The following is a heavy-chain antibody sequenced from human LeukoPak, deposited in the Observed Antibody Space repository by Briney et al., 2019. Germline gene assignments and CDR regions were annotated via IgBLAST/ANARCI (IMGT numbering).Heavy chain of an antibody. CDR3: TTLLWFGELSDY. CDR2: IKRKTDGGTT. Sequence: PGGALRLSCAASGFTFSNAWMSWVRQARGKGGEWVGRIKRKTDGGTTDYAAGGKGRFTISRDDSKNTLYLQMNSLTTEDTAVYYCTTLLWFGELSDYWGQGTLVTVSS. V-gene: IGHV3-15*01. J-gene: IGHJ4*02. CDR1: GFTFSNAW. D-gene: IGHD3-10*01.